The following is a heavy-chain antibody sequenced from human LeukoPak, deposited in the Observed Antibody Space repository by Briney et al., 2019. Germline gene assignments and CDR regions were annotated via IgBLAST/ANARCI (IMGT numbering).Heavy chain of an antibody. CDR3: AKGNVRRIAVAGTPFDY. V-gene: IGHV3-23*01. J-gene: IGHJ4*02. CDR2: ISGSGGTT. CDR1: GFTFSSYA. D-gene: IGHD6-19*01. Sequence: PGGSLRLSCAASGFTFSSYAMSWVRQAPGKGLERVSAISGSGGTTYYTESVKGRFTISRDNSKNTLYLQMNGLIAEDTAVYYCAKGNVRRIAVAGTPFDYWGQGTLVTVSS.